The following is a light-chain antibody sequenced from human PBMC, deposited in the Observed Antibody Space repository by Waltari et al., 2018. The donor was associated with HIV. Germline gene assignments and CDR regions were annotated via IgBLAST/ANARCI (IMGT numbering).Light chain of an antibody. V-gene: IGLV2-14*01. CDR2: EVK. J-gene: IGLJ3*02. Sequence: QSALTQPASVSGSPGQSITISCPGTSSDVGGYNYVSWYQQHPGKAPKLMIYEVKNRPSGVSNRFSGSKSGNRASLTISGLQAEDEADYYCSSYTSTNTLVFGGGTKLTVL. CDR1: SSDVGGYNY. CDR3: SSYTSTNTLV.